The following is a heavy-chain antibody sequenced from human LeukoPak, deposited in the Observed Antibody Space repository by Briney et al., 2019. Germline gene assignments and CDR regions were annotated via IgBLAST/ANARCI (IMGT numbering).Heavy chain of an antibody. D-gene: IGHD6-6*01. CDR3: ARDRGSSSFDY. CDR2: IYYSGST. J-gene: IGHJ4*02. V-gene: IGHV4-59*01. Sequence: SETLSLTCAVYGGSFSGYYWSWIRQPPGKGLEWIGYIYYSGSTNYNPSLKSRVTISVDTSKNQFSLKLSSVTAADTAVYHCARDRGSSSFDYWGQGTLVTVSS. CDR1: GGSFSGYY.